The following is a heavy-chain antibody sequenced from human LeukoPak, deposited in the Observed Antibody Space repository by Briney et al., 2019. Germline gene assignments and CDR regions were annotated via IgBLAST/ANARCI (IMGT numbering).Heavy chain of an antibody. V-gene: IGHV3-23*01. CDR3: ARDTLGEGEDANYAVYYFDY. CDR1: GFTFTRNA. Sequence: PGGSLRLSCVASGFTFTRNAMSWVRQVPGKGLEWVSSISGSAATIRYADSVKGRFSLSRDNSNNTLFLQMNSLRADDTAVYYCARDTLGEGEDANYAVYYFDYWGQGTVVTVSS. J-gene: IGHJ4*02. D-gene: IGHD4/OR15-4a*01. CDR2: ISGSAATI.